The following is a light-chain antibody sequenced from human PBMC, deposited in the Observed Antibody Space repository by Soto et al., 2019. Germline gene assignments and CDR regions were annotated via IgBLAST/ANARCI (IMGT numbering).Light chain of an antibody. CDR3: QQYNRYWT. V-gene: IGKV1-39*01. Sequence: DIQMTQSPSSLSASVGDRVTITCRASQRINSYLNWYQQKPGKAPKLLIYAASSLQGGVPSRFSGSGSETEFTLTISSLFPDDFATYYRQQYNRYWTVGQGTKVDIK. J-gene: IGKJ1*01. CDR2: AAS. CDR1: QRINSY.